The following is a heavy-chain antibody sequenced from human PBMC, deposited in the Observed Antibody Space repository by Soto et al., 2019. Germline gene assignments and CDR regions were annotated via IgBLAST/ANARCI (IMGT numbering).Heavy chain of an antibody. CDR2: ILYSGST. D-gene: IGHD6-19*01. CDR1: GGSITRNNHY. V-gene: IGHV4-39*01. Sequence: PSETLSLTCTVSGGSITRNNHYWGWIRQSPGKGLEWIGNILYSGSTNYNPSLKSRVTISVETSKNQFSLKMSSVTAADTAVYYCARLGSSGWYQGSDFDYWGQGTLVTVSS. CDR3: ARLGSSGWYQGSDFDY. J-gene: IGHJ4*02.